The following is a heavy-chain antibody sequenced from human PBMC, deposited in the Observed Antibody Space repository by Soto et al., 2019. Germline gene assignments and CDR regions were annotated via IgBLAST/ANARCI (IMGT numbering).Heavy chain of an antibody. V-gene: IGHV5-10-1*03. Sequence: EVQLVQSGAEVKKPGESLRISCKGSGYSFTSYWISWVRQMPGKGLEWMGRIDPSDSYTKYSPSFQGHVTMSADKSISTAYLHGSSLKASDTAMYYCARLRYDYGDYLWFDPWGQVTLVTVSS. D-gene: IGHD4-17*01. CDR3: ARLRYDYGDYLWFDP. J-gene: IGHJ5*02. CDR2: IDPSDSYT. CDR1: GYSFTSYW.